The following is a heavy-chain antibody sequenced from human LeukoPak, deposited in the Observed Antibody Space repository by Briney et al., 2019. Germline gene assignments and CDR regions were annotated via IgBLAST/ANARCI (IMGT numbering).Heavy chain of an antibody. J-gene: IGHJ6*02. D-gene: IGHD5-12*01. CDR2: IYYSGST. CDR1: GGSISSGGYY. V-gene: IGHV4-31*03. CDR3: ARGRRRINSGYDPSSLGMDV. Sequence: PSETLSLTCTVSGGSISSGGYYWRWIRQHPGKGLEWIGYIYYSGSTYYNPSLKSRVTISVDTSKNQFSLKLSSVTAADTAVYYCARGRRRINSGYDPSSLGMDVWGQGTTVTVSS.